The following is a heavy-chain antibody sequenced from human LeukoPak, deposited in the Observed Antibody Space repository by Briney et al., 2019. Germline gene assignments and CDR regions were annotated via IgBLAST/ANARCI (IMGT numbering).Heavy chain of an antibody. V-gene: IGHV3-7*04. CDR3: AGRGDGNLYYFDH. J-gene: IGHJ4*02. CDR1: GFTFSSYW. CDR2: IKQDGGEK. D-gene: IGHD5-24*01. Sequence: QPGGSLRLSCAASGFTFSSYWMSWVRQAPGKGLEWVANIKQDGGEKYYVDSVKGRFTISRDNAKNSLYLQMNSLRPEDTVVYYCAGRGDGNLYYFDHWGQGTLVTASS.